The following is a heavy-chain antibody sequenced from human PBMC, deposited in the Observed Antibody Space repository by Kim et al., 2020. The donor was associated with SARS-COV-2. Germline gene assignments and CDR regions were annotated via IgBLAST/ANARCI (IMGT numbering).Heavy chain of an antibody. Sequence: ASVKVSCKASGYTFTSYGISWVRQAPGQGLEWMGWISAYNGNTNYAQKLQGRVTMTTDTSTSTAYRELRSLRSDDTAVYYCASNQYYYDSSGYYDYWGQGTLVTVSS. CDR3: ASNQYYYDSSGYYDY. J-gene: IGHJ4*02. CDR1: GYTFTSYG. D-gene: IGHD3-22*01. V-gene: IGHV1-18*01. CDR2: ISAYNGNT.